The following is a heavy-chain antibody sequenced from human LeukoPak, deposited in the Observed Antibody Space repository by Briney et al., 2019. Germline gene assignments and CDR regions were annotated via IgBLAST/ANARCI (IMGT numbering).Heavy chain of an antibody. J-gene: IGHJ4*02. CDR3: ARAGRGLRFFDWLTYDY. CDR2: INSDMSTT. Sequence: QPGGSLRLSCASSGFTFSSYWMHWVRHATGKGLVWVSRINSDMSTTTYADSVKGRFTISRDNAKNTLYLQMNRLRDEDTAVYYCARAGRGLRFFDWLTYDYWGQGTLVTVSS. V-gene: IGHV3-74*01. D-gene: IGHD3-9*01. CDR1: GFTFSSYW.